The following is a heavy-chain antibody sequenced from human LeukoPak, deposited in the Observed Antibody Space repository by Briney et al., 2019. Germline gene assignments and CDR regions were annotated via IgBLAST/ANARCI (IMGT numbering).Heavy chain of an antibody. V-gene: IGHV4-38-2*02. CDR1: GYSISSGYY. CDR3: ARGIVGAPGAFDI. Sequence: SETLSLTCTVSGYSISSGYYWGWIRQPPGKGLEWIGSIYHSGSTYYNPSLKSRVTISVDTSKNQFSLKLSSVTAADTAVYYCARGIVGAPGAFDIWGQGTMVTVSS. CDR2: IYHSGST. D-gene: IGHD1-26*01. J-gene: IGHJ3*02.